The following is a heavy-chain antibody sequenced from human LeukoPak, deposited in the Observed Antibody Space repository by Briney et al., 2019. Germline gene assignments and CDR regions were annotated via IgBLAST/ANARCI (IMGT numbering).Heavy chain of an antibody. D-gene: IGHD3-22*01. CDR2: ISSSGSTI. Sequence: PGGSLRLSCAASGFTFSDYYMSWIRQAPGKGLEWVSYISSSGSTIYYADSVKGRFTISRDNAKNSLYLQMNSLRAEDTAVYYCAKEQYCYDSSGYYYYYMDVWGKGTTVTISS. CDR1: GFTFSDYY. J-gene: IGHJ6*03. V-gene: IGHV3-11*04. CDR3: AKEQYCYDSSGYYYYYMDV.